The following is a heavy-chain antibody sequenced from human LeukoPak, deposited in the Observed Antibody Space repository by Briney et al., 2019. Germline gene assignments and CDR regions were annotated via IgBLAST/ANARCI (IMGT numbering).Heavy chain of an antibody. Sequence: ETLSLTCTVSGYSISSGYYWGWIRQPPGKGLEWVSGINWNGGSTGYADSVKGRFTISRDNAKNSLYLQMNSLRAEDTALYYCARVYELREEDYYYYYMDVWGKGTTVTVSS. CDR2: INWNGGST. CDR3: ARVYELREEDYYYYYMDV. V-gene: IGHV3-20*04. CDR1: GYSISSGYY. D-gene: IGHD5/OR15-5a*01. J-gene: IGHJ6*03.